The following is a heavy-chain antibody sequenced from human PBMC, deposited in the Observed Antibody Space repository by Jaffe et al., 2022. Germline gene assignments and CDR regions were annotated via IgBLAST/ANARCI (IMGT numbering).Heavy chain of an antibody. D-gene: IGHD6-19*01. Sequence: QVQLVQSGAEVKKPGASVKVSCKASGYTFTSYDINWVRQATGQGLEWMGWMNPNSGNTGYAQKFQGRVTMTRNTSISTAYMELSSLRSEDTAVYYCARGQAVLPYSSGWYAGYWGQGTLVTVSS. CDR3: ARGQAVLPYSSGWYAGY. CDR1: GYTFTSYD. CDR2: MNPNSGNT. J-gene: IGHJ4*02. V-gene: IGHV1-8*01.